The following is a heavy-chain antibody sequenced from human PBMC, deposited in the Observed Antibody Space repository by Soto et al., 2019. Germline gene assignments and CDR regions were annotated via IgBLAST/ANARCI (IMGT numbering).Heavy chain of an antibody. V-gene: IGHV3-23*01. J-gene: IGHJ4*02. CDR2: ITPRGDKT. D-gene: IGHD3-16*01. CDR1: GFSFSTYA. CDR3: ARESPKVWGVYTVDY. Sequence: GGSLRLSCAASGFSFSTYAITWARQAPVKGLEWVSAITPRGDKTYYTGSVKGRFTVSRDNLKNTVSLQMDSLRAEDTAIYYCARESPKVWGVYTVDYWGQAVLVSVS.